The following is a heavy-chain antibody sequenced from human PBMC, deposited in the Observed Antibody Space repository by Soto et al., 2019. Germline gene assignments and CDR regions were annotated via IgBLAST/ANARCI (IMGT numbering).Heavy chain of an antibody. CDR3: ARYTIAARRPYYFDY. J-gene: IGHJ4*02. CDR2: IYPGDSDT. D-gene: IGHD6-6*01. CDR1: GYSFTSYW. V-gene: IGHV5-51*01. Sequence: GESLKISCNGSGYSFTSYWIGWVRQMPGKGLEWMGIIYPGDSDTRYSPSFQGQVTISADKSISTAYLQWSSLEASDTAMYYCARYTIAARRPYYFDYWGQGTLVTVYS.